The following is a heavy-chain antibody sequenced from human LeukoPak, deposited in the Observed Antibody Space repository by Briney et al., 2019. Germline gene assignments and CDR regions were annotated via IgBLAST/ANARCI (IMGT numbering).Heavy chain of an antibody. CDR1: GFTFSRYG. J-gene: IGHJ4*02. V-gene: IGHV3-33*01. Sequence: GGSLRLSCAASGFTFSRYGMDWVRQAPGKGLEWVAVIWYDGSSGYYADSVKGRATISRDNSKNIVYLQLNSLRADDTAVYYCARPSYDGSGSYYPFDYWGQGTLVTVSS. CDR3: ARPSYDGSGSYYPFDY. D-gene: IGHD3-10*01. CDR2: IWYDGSSG.